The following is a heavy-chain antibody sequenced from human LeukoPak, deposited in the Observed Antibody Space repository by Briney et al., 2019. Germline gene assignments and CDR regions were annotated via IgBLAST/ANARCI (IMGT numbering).Heavy chain of an antibody. CDR2: IIPIFGTA. CDR3: ARDATLTTTGSIRWFDP. Sequence: SVKVSCKASGGTFSSYAISWARQAPGQGLEWMGGIIPIFGTANYAQKFQGRVTITADKSTSTAYMELSSLRSEDTAVYYCARDATLTTTGSIRWFDPWGQGTLVTVSS. D-gene: IGHD4/OR15-4a*01. J-gene: IGHJ5*02. CDR1: GGTFSSYA. V-gene: IGHV1-69*06.